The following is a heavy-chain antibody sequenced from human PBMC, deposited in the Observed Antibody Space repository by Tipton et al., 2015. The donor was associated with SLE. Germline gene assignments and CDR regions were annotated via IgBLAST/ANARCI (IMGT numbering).Heavy chain of an antibody. Sequence: QSGPEVKKPGSSVKVSCKASGGTFSSYAISWVRQAPGQGLEWMGGIIPIFGTANYAQKFQGRVTITTDESTSTAYMELSSLRSEDTAVYYCARDDHYYGSGSYIYYGMDVWGQGTTVTVSS. CDR2: IIPIFGTA. D-gene: IGHD3-10*01. J-gene: IGHJ6*02. CDR3: ARDDHYYGSGSYIYYGMDV. CDR1: GGTFSSYA. V-gene: IGHV1-69*05.